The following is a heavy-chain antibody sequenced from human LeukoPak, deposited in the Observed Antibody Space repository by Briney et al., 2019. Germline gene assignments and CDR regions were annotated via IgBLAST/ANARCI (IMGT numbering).Heavy chain of an antibody. J-gene: IGHJ3*02. CDR2: VYYSGST. Sequence: PSETLSLTCTVSGGSIGSYSWNWIRQSPGTGLEWIGYVYYSGSTMYHPSLRSRVTISVDTSKNQFSLKLSSVTAADTAVYYCARLKARDAFDIWGQGTMVTVSS. CDR3: ARLKARDAFDI. CDR1: GGSIGSYS. V-gene: IGHV4-59*08.